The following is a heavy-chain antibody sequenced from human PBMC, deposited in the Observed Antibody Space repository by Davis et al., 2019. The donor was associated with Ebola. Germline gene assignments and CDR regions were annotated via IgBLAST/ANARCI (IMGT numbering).Heavy chain of an antibody. CDR3: ARGGDGADAYFDY. CDR2: IVPIFGTP. CDR1: GGPFSNYA. V-gene: IGHV1-69*13. D-gene: IGHD3-16*01. Sequence: AASVKVSCKASGGPFSNYAISWVRQAPGQGLEWMGGIVPIFGTPNYAQRFQGRVTISADESTSTAYMELSGLGSADTAVYYCARGGDGADAYFDYWGQGTLITVSS. J-gene: IGHJ4*02.